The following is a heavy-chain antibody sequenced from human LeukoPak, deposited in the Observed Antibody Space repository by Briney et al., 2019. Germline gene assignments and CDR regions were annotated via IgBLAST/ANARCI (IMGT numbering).Heavy chain of an antibody. V-gene: IGHV4-4*07. J-gene: IGHJ5*02. Sequence: SETLSLTCTVSGGSISSYYWSWIRQPAGKGLEWIGRIYTSGSTNYNPSLKSRVTMLVDTSKNQFSLKLSSVTAADTAVYYCARSSYSSSWYENNWFDPWGQGTLVTVSS. CDR2: IYTSGST. D-gene: IGHD6-13*01. CDR3: ARSSYSSSWYENNWFDP. CDR1: GGSISSYY.